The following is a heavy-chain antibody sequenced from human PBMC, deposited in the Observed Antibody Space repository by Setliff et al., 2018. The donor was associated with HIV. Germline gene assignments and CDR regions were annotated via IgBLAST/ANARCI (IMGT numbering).Heavy chain of an antibody. CDR3: ARSLGDPPYYYGSGSYDNSGY. V-gene: IGHV1-3*01. J-gene: IGHJ4*02. Sequence: ASVKVSCKASGYTFTNYAIHWVRQAPGQRLEWMGWINAGNGNTKFSEKFQGRVLITSDTSASTVYLFLRSLKSEDTAVYYCARSLGDPPYYYGSGSYDNSGYWGQGTPVTVSS. CDR1: GYTFTNYA. D-gene: IGHD3-10*01. CDR2: INAGNGNT.